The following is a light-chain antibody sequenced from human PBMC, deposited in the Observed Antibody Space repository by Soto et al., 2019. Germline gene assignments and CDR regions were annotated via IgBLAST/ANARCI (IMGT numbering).Light chain of an antibody. J-gene: IGLJ3*02. CDR1: SSNLGAGYD. CDR2: GNR. Sequence: QSVLTQPPSVSGAPGPRGTISCTGNSSNLGAGYDVHWYQQLPGAAPKLVIFGNRNRPSGIPERFSGSKSGTSASLAITGLQAEDEAEYYCQAYDYSLTASVFGGGTKLTVL. V-gene: IGLV1-40*01. CDR3: QAYDYSLTASV.